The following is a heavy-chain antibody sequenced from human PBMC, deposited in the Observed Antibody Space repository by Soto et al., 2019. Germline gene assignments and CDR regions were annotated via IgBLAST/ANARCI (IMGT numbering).Heavy chain of an antibody. D-gene: IGHD6-19*01. Sequence: GGSLRLSCAASGFTFSSYGMHWVRQAPGKGLEWVAVIWYDGSNKYYADSVKGRFTISRDNSKNTLYLQMNSLRAEDTAVYYCARDIPPRGSGWCYYYYGMDVWGEGTTVTVHS. V-gene: IGHV3-33*01. CDR1: GFTFSSYG. CDR3: ARDIPPRGSGWCYYYYGMDV. CDR2: IWYDGSNK. J-gene: IGHJ6*04.